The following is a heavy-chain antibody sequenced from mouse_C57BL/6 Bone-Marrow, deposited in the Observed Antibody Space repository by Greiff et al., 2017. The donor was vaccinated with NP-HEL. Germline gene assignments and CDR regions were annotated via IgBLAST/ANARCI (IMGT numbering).Heavy chain of an antibody. D-gene: IGHD1-1*02. V-gene: IGHV1-64*01. J-gene: IGHJ3*01. CDR2: IHPNSGST. Sequence: VQLQQPGAKLVKPGASVKLSCKASGYTFTSYWMHWVKQRPGQGLEWIGMIHPNSGSTNYNEKFKSKATLTVDKSSSTAYMQLSSLTSEDSAVYYCARWGYGIAYWGQGTLVTVSA. CDR1: GYTFTSYW. CDR3: ARWGYGIAY.